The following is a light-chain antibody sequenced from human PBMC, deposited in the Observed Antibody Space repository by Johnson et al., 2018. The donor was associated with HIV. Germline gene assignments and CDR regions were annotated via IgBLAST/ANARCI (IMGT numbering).Light chain of an antibody. CDR3: ATWDSSLTTGGV. CDR1: SSNIGNNY. Sequence: QSVLTQPPSVSAAPGQKVTISCSGSSSNIGNNYVSWYQQLPGTAPKLLIYENNKRPSGIPDRFSGSKSGTSATLGITGLQTGDEADYYCATWDSSLTTGGVVGSGTKVTVL. J-gene: IGLJ1*01. V-gene: IGLV1-51*02. CDR2: ENN.